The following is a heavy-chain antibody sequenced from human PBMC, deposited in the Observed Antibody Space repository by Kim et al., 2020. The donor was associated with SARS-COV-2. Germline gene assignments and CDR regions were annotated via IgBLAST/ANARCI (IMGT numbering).Heavy chain of an antibody. Sequence: SETLSLTCTVSGGSISSYYWSWIRQPPGKGLEWIGYIYYSGSTNYNPSLKSRVTISVDTSKNQFSLKLSSVTAADTAVYYCAREVLLWFGELGSPLRQLNWFDPWGQGTLVTVSS. D-gene: IGHD3-10*01. CDR3: AREVLLWFGELGSPLRQLNWFDP. CDR2: IYYSGST. V-gene: IGHV4-59*13. J-gene: IGHJ5*02. CDR1: GGSISSYY.